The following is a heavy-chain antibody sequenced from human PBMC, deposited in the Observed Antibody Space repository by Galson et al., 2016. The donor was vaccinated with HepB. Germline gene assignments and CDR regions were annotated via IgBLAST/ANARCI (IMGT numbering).Heavy chain of an antibody. CDR2: ISYDGKNK. V-gene: IGHV3-30*18. J-gene: IGHJ4*02. Sequence: SLRLSCAASGFTFSSYGMLWVRPPPRRGLEGVAVISYDGKNKYYADSVKGRFTISRDNSKNTLDLQVDSLRADDTAVYYCAKSRLVGSTDFDYWGQGTLVTVSS. CDR1: GFTFSSYG. D-gene: IGHD1-26*01. CDR3: AKSRLVGSTDFDY.